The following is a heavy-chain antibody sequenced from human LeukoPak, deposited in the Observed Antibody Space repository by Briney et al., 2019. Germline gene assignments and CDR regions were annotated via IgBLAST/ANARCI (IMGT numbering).Heavy chain of an antibody. V-gene: IGHV4-4*07. Sequence: SETLSLTCTVSGGSISSYYWSWIRQPAGKGLEWIGRIYTSGSTNYNPSLKSRVTMSVDTSKNQFSLKLSSVTAADTAVYYCARAAKRYCSSTSCPTLRGYYFDYWGQGTLVTVSS. CDR2: IYTSGST. J-gene: IGHJ4*02. CDR1: GGSISSYY. CDR3: ARAAKRYCSSTSCPTLRGYYFDY. D-gene: IGHD2-2*01.